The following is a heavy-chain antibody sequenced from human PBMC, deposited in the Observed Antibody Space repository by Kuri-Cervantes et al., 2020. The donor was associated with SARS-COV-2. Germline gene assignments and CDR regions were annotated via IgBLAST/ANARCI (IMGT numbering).Heavy chain of an antibody. CDR2: MNPNSGNT. V-gene: IGHV1-8*02. D-gene: IGHD3-22*01. CDR3: ARDLAHYDSPPDAFDI. CDR1: GYTFTSYD. Sequence: ASVKVSCKASGYTFTSYDINWVRQATGQGLEWMGWMNPNSGNTGYAQKFQGRVTMTRDTSISTAYMELSRLRSDDTAVYYCARDLAHYDSPPDAFDIWGQGTMVTVSS. J-gene: IGHJ3*02.